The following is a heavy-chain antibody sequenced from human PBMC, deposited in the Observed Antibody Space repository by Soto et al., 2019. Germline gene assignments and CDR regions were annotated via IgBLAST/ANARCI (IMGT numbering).Heavy chain of an antibody. CDR3: ARDLGVALATLTLDY. Sequence: GGSLRLSCAASGFTLSSYSMNWVRQAPGKGLEWVSYISSSSSTIYYADSVKGRFTISRDNAKNSLYLQMNSLRAEDTAVYYCARDLGVALATLTLDYWGQGTLVTVSS. CDR1: GFTLSSYS. J-gene: IGHJ4*02. CDR2: ISSSSSTI. V-gene: IGHV3-48*01. D-gene: IGHD2-15*01.